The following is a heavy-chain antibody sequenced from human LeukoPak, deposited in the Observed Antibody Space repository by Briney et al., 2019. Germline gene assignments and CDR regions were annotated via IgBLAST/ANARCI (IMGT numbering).Heavy chain of an antibody. D-gene: IGHD4-17*01. Sequence: GGSLRLSRAASGFTFSSYGMHWVRQAPGKGLEWVAVISYDGSNKYYADSVKGRFTISRDNSKNTLYLQMNSLRAEDTAVYYCAKDHLDYGDPDYWGQGTLVTVSS. CDR1: GFTFSSYG. V-gene: IGHV3-30*18. CDR3: AKDHLDYGDPDY. CDR2: ISYDGSNK. J-gene: IGHJ4*02.